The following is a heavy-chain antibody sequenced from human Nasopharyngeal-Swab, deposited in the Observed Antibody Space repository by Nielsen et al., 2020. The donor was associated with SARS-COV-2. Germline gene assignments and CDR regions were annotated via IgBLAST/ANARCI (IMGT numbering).Heavy chain of an antibody. V-gene: IGHV4-34*01. J-gene: IGHJ4*02. D-gene: IGHD3-10*01. CDR3: ARGRLAVITMLRGVILDY. Sequence: SETLSLTCAVYGESFSGHYWTWIRQPPGKGLEWIGEISHSGSTTYNSSLKSRLAMSVDTSKNQFSLKLNSVTAADTAVYYCARGRLAVITMLRGVILDYWGQGTLVTVSS. CDR1: GESFSGHY. CDR2: ISHSGST.